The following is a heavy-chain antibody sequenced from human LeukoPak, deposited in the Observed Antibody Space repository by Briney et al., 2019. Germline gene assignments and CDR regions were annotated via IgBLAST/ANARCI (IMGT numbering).Heavy chain of an antibody. CDR1: GGSISSGGYY. CDR3: ARDSIQLWSAFDY. D-gene: IGHD5-18*01. CDR2: IYHSGST. V-gene: IGHV4-30-2*01. Sequence: SETLSLTCTVSGGSISSGGYYWSWIRQLPGKGLEWIGYIYHSGSTYYNPSLKSRVTISVDRSKNQFSLKLSSVTAADTAVYYCARDSIQLWSAFDYWGQGTLVTVSS. J-gene: IGHJ4*02.